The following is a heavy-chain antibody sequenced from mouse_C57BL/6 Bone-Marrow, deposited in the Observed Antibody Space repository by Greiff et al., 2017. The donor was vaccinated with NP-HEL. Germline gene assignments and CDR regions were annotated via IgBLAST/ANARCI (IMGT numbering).Heavy chain of an antibody. Sequence: EVKLVESGGGLVKPGGSLKLSCAASGFTFSSYAMSWVRQTPEKRLEWVATISDGGSYTYYPDNVKGRFTISRDNVKNNLYLQMSHLKSEDTAMYYCARDYDYGYAMDYWGQGTSVTVSS. CDR3: ARDYDYGYAMDY. V-gene: IGHV5-4*01. J-gene: IGHJ4*01. CDR1: GFTFSSYA. D-gene: IGHD2-4*01. CDR2: ISDGGSYT.